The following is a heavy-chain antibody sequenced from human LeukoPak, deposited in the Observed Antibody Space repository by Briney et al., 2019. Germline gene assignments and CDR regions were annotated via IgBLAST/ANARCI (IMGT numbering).Heavy chain of an antibody. CDR3: ARRLTQYDCFDP. CDR2: TYYRSTWYN. V-gene: IGHV6-1*01. D-gene: IGHD2-2*01. Sequence: QTLSLTCAISGDSFSSNSVTWNWIRQSPSRGLEWLGRTYYRSTWYNDYAVSVRGRITVNPDTSKNQFSLHLNSVTPEDTAVYYCARRLTQYDCFDPWGQGILVTVSS. J-gene: IGHJ5*02. CDR1: GDSFSSNSVT.